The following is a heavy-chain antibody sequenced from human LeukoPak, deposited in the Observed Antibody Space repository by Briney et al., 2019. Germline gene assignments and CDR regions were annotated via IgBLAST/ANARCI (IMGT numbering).Heavy chain of an antibody. D-gene: IGHD3-9*01. V-gene: IGHV3-48*02. CDR2: ISSTSTTI. CDR1: GFTFNTYS. J-gene: IGHJ6*02. CDR3: AREKEYYDILTGYYPGYYYYGMDV. Sequence: GGSLRLSCAASGFTFNTYSMSWVRQAPGKGLEWLSYISSTSTTIYYADSVKGRFTISRDNAKKSLYLQMNSLRDEDTAVYYCAREKEYYDILTGYYPGYYYYGMDVWGQGTTVTVSS.